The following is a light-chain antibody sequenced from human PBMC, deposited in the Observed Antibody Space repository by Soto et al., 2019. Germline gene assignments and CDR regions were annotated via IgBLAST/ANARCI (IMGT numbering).Light chain of an antibody. CDR1: QSVSSY. CDR3: QQRSNRPLT. CDR2: DTS. V-gene: IGKV3-11*01. Sequence: DIELSTSAATLSLSTGERATLSCRASQSVSSYLAWYQQKPGQAPRLLIYDTSIRASGIPARFSGSGSGTDFTLTISSLDPEDFAVYYCQQRSNRPLTFGQGTRLEIK. J-gene: IGKJ5*01.